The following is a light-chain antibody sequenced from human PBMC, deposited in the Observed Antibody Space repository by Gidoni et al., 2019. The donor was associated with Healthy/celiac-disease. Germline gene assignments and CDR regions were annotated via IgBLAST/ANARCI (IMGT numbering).Light chain of an antibody. V-gene: IGKV1-5*01. CDR3: QQYNSYSGT. J-gene: IGKJ1*01. CDR2: DAS. CDR1: RSISIW. Sequence: DIQMTQSPSTLSASVGERVTITCRASRSISIWLAWYQQKPGKAPKLLIYDASSLESGVPSRFSGSGSGTEFTLTISSLQPDDFATYYCQQYNSYSGTFGQGTKVEIK.